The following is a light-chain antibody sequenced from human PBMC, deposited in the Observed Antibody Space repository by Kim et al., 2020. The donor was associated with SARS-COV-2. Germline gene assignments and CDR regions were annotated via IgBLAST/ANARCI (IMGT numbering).Light chain of an antibody. Sequence: HSVVTQPPSASGTPGQRVIISCSGSNSNIGGNTVNWYQQLPGTAPRLLIYTDNERPSGVPARFSGSKSGTSASLAISGLQSEDEADYYCATWDDTLNSAVFGGGTQLTVL. CDR1: NSNIGGNT. J-gene: IGLJ2*01. CDR2: TDN. CDR3: ATWDDTLNSAV. V-gene: IGLV1-44*01.